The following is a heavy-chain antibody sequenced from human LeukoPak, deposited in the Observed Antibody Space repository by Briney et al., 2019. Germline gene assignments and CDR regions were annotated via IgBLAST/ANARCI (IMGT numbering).Heavy chain of an antibody. Sequence: QPGGSLRLSCAASGFTFSSYWMHWVRQAPGKGLVWVSRINSDGSSTSYAYSVKGRFTISRDNAKNTLYLQMNSLRAEDTAVYYCARDYGDYVDMAFDIWGQGTMVTVSS. CDR1: GFTFSSYW. D-gene: IGHD4-17*01. J-gene: IGHJ3*02. CDR3: ARDYGDYVDMAFDI. V-gene: IGHV3-74*01. CDR2: INSDGSST.